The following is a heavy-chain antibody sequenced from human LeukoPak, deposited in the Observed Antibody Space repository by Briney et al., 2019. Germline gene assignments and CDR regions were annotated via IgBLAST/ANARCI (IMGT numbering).Heavy chain of an antibody. D-gene: IGHD1-26*01. Sequence: ASVKVSCKASGYTFTSYYMHWVRQAPGQRLEWMGWINPNSGGTNYAQKFQGRVTMTRDTSISTAYMELSRLRSDDTAVYYCARRAYRYYYYYGMDVWGQGTTVTVSS. CDR2: INPNSGGT. CDR1: GYTFTSYY. V-gene: IGHV1-2*02. CDR3: ARRAYRYYYYYGMDV. J-gene: IGHJ6*02.